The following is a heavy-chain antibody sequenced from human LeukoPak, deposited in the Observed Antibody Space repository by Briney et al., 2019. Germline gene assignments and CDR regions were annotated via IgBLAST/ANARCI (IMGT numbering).Heavy chain of an antibody. D-gene: IGHD3-22*01. J-gene: IGHJ4*02. CDR2: IYTSGST. V-gene: IGHV4-4*07. Sequence: SETLSLTCTVSGGSISSYYWSWIRQPAGKGLEWIGRIYTSGSTNYNPSLKSRVTISVDTSKNQFSLKLSSVTAADTAVYYCARTYYYDSSGLWYFDYWGQGTLVTVSS. CDR3: ARTYYYDSSGLWYFDY. CDR1: GGSISSYY.